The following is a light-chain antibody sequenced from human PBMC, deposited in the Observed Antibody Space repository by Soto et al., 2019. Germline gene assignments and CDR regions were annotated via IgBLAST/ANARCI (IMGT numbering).Light chain of an antibody. CDR3: QQRRNWQVT. J-gene: IGKJ5*01. CDR1: QSVDRY. CDR2: DAY. V-gene: IGKV3-11*01. Sequence: EVVLTQSPDTLSLSPVETATLSCRASQSVDRYVAWYQQKLGQAPRLLIYDAYTRATGVGARFSGSGSGTDFTLTISSLEPEDFAVYYCQQRRNWQVTFGQGTRLENK.